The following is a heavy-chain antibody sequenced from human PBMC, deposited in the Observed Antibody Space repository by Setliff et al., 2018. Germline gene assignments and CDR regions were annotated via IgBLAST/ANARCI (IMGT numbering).Heavy chain of an antibody. D-gene: IGHD3-3*01. CDR2: INHRGST. CDR3: ARERTIFGILVISGWFDP. Sequence: SETLSLTCAVYGDSFSDYYWSWIRQPPGKGLEWIEEINHRGSTNYSPSLRSRVTMSVDTSKKQLSLMLSTVTAADTAMYYCARERTIFGILVISGWFDPWGQGTVVTVS. J-gene: IGHJ5*02. CDR1: GDSFSDYY. V-gene: IGHV4-34*01.